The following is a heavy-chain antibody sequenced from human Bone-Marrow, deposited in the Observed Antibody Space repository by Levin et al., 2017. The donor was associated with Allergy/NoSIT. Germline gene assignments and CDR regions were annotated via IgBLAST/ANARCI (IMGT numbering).Heavy chain of an antibody. Sequence: PGGSLRLSCAASGFTFSDNYMSWIRQAPGKGLEWVSSISGSLTTIKYADSVEGRFTISWDNTKKSLYLQMNSLRVEDTAVYYCAREPGGSYDYWGQGTLVTVSS. CDR1: GFTFSDNY. D-gene: IGHD1-26*01. CDR2: ISGSLTTI. CDR3: AREPGGSYDY. V-gene: IGHV3-11*01. J-gene: IGHJ4*02.